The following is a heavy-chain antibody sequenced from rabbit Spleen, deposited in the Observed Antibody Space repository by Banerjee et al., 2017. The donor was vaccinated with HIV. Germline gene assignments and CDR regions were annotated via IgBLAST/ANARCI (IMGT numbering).Heavy chain of an antibody. V-gene: IGHV1S40*01. CDR3: ARGPPYAGYTTYGYVYFNL. CDR1: GFSFNSGSGFSFNSGYD. CDR2: AYGGSSGDT. Sequence: QSLEESGGGLVKPGASLTLTCTASGFSFNSGSGFSFNSGYDMCWVRQAPGKGLEWVACAYGGSSGDTYSATWAKGRFTVSKTASTTVTLQMTSLTAADTATYFCARGPPYAGYTTYGYVYFNLWGPGTLVTVS. D-gene: IGHD7-1*01. J-gene: IGHJ4*01.